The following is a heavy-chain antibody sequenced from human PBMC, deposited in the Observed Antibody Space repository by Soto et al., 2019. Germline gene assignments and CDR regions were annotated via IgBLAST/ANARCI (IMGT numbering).Heavy chain of an antibody. CDR2: INGDGSNI. CDR3: AREAALSGRPNDY. Sequence: VQLVESGGGLVQPGGSLRISCVASGLTFSSSWMQWVRQAPGKGLVWVSRINGDGSNIDYADSVKGRFTLSRDNAKNTVFLQMSSLSVEDTAVYYCAREAALSGRPNDYWGQGTLVTVSS. CDR1: GLTFSSSW. V-gene: IGHV3-74*01. D-gene: IGHD3-10*01. J-gene: IGHJ4*02.